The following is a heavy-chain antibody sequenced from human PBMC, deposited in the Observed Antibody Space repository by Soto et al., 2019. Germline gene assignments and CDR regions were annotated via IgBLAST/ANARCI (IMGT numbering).Heavy chain of an antibody. D-gene: IGHD4-17*01. Sequence: EVQLVESGGGLIHPGGSLRLSCAVSGISISNSWMHWIRQITGKGLVWVSHINNVGSIINYADSVRGRFTIYRDNAGNTLYLQMNRMGVEDTATYYCATGEGGGLNYWGQGTSVTVSS. CDR1: GISISNSW. V-gene: IGHV3-74*01. J-gene: IGHJ4*02. CDR2: INNVGSII. CDR3: ATGEGGGLNY.